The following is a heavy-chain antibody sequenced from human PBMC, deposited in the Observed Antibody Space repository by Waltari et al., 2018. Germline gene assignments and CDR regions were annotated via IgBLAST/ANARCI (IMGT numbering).Heavy chain of an antibody. J-gene: IGHJ3*02. CDR3: ASPGRSGSQPYAFDI. V-gene: IGHV2-5*02. CDR1: GFSLSTSGVG. Sequence: QITLKESGPTLVKPTQTLTLTCTFSGFSLSTSGVGVGWIRQPPGKALEWLALIYWDDDKRYSPSLKSRLTITTDTSKNQMVLTRTNMDPMDTATYYCASPGRSGSQPYAFDIWGQGTMVTVSS. CDR2: IYWDDDK. D-gene: IGHD2-2*01.